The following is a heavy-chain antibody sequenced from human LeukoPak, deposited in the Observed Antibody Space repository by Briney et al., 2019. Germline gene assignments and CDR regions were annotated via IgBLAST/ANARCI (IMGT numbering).Heavy chain of an antibody. CDR2: IIPILGIA. CDR1: GGTFSSYA. V-gene: IGHV1-69*04. D-gene: IGHD1-1*01. Sequence: ASVKVSCKASGGTFSSYAISWVRQAPGQGVEWMGRIIPILGIANYAQKFQGRVTITADKSTSTAYMELSSLRSEDTAVYYCARDKLEPTTRYYYYGMDVWGQGTTVTVSS. CDR3: ARDKLEPTTRYYYYGMDV. J-gene: IGHJ6*02.